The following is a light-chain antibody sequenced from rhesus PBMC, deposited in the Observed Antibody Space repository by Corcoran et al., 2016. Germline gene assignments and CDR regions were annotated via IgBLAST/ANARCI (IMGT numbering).Light chain of an antibody. CDR3: QHGYGPPYS. CDR1: QDIISN. J-gene: IGKJ2*01. Sequence: DIQMTQSPSSLSASVGDRVTITCQASQDIISNFAWYHQNPGRAPKLLNSKTSTVQGGAPSRFSVSGSTTDFTLTSSCLQTEEFGSDYCQHGYGPPYSFGQGTKVEIK. CDR2: KTS. V-gene: IGKV1-25*01.